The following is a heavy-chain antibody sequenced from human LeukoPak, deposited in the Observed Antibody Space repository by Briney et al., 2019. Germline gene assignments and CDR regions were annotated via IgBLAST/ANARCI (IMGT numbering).Heavy chain of an antibody. J-gene: IGHJ4*02. V-gene: IGHV1-2*02. CDR2: IKPNTGAT. Sequence: GASVKVSCKASGYTFTAYYLHWVRQAPGQGLEWMGWIKPNTGATDFAQKFQGRVTMTRDTSISTAYMVLSSLRSDDTAVYYCARDRPIDYWGQGTLVTVSS. CDR3: ARDRPIDY. CDR1: GYTFTAYY.